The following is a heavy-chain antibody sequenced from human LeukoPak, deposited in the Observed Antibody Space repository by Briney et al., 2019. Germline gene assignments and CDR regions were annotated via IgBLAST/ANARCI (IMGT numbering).Heavy chain of an antibody. J-gene: IGHJ4*02. Sequence: GGSLRLSCVASEFTFSDFWMSWVRQAPGKGLEWVANIKQDGTEKYYVDSVKGRFTVSRDNAKNSLDLQMNSVRAEDTAVYYCVRAIDYGYSGGYWGQGTLVTVSS. CDR1: EFTFSDFW. D-gene: IGHD4-17*01. V-gene: IGHV3-7*01. CDR2: IKQDGTEK. CDR3: VRAIDYGYSGGY.